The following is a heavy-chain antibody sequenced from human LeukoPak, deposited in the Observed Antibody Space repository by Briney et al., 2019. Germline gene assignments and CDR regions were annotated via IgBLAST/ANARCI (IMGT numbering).Heavy chain of an antibody. D-gene: IGHD6-19*01. CDR2: LYSAGST. J-gene: IGHJ4*01. CDR3: ASGGDPQWLVHGEY. CDR1: GFSVSSNY. Sequence: AGGSLRLSCAASGFSVSSNYMMGGRQAPGKGLEWVSVLYSAGSTYFADSVKGRVTISRDNSKNTLYLQMNSLKPEDTAVYYCASGGDPQWLVHGEYWGHGTLVTVSS. V-gene: IGHV3-53*01.